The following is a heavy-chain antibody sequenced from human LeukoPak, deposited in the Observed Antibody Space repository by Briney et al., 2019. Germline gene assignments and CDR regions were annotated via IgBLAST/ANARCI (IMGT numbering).Heavy chain of an antibody. V-gene: IGHV4-34*01. Sequence: SETLSLTCAVYGGSFSTYYWSWIRQSPGKGLEWIAEINHRGDTNYNPSVKSRVTISVDTSKNQFSLKVRSLTAAHTAVYYCARGPTISETGYFDYWGQGTLVTVSS. CDR3: ARGPTISETGYFDY. CDR1: GGSFSTYY. D-gene: IGHD7-27*01. J-gene: IGHJ4*02. CDR2: INHRGDT.